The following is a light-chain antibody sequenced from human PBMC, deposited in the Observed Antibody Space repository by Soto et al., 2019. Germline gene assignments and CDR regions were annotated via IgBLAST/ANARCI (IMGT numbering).Light chain of an antibody. CDR2: GAS. V-gene: IGKV3D-20*02. CDR3: QQYNNWIT. CDR1: QSVSSSY. Sequence: EIVLTQAPASGSLSPDEIATLSRTASQSVSSSYLAWYQQKPGQAPRLLIYGASSRATGIPDRFSGTESGTEFTLTISSLQSEDFAVYYCQQYNNWITFGQGTRLEIK. J-gene: IGKJ5*01.